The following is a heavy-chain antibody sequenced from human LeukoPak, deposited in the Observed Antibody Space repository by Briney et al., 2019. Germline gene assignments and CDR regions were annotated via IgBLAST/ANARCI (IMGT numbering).Heavy chain of an antibody. CDR2: IIPILGIA. CDR3: ARGSSSWYFDY. V-gene: IGHV1-69*02. J-gene: IGHJ4*02. Sequence: EASVKVSCKASGGTFSSYTISWVRQAPGQGLEWMGRIIPILGIANYAQKFQGRVTITADKSTSTAYMELSSLRSEDTAVYYCARGSSSWYFDYWGQETLVTVSS. D-gene: IGHD6-6*01. CDR1: GGTFSSYT.